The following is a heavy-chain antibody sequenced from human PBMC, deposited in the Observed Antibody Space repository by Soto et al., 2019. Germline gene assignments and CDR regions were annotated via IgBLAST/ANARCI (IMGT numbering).Heavy chain of an antibody. D-gene: IGHD5-18*01. V-gene: IGHV3-23*01. Sequence: VQFLESGGGLVQPGGSLRLSCAASGFTFSSSAMSWVRQAPGKGPEWVSAISESGDNTFSADSVKGRFTISRDNTKNTLYLQMNSLRAEDTALYFCAKGGYKYGLDPWGQGTLVTVSS. J-gene: IGHJ5*02. CDR3: AKGGYKYGLDP. CDR2: ISESGDNT. CDR1: GFTFSSSA.